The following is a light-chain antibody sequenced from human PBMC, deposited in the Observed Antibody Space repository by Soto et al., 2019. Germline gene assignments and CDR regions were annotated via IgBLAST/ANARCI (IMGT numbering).Light chain of an antibody. V-gene: IGLV2-14*01. CDR1: RSYICVYKS. CDR3: SSYTRNSTYV. CDR2: EVS. Sequence: FALTQPASVSGSPGQSITISCSVTRSYICVYKSFSWYQQHPGKAPKVLIYEVSNRPPGVSHRFSGSKSGNTASVTISGLQADDEADYYCSSYTRNSTYVFGTGTKV. J-gene: IGLJ1*01.